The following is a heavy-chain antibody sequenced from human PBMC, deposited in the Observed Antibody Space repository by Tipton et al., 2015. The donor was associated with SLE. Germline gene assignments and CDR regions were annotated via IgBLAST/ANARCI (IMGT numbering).Heavy chain of an antibody. J-gene: IGHJ4*02. CDR1: GGSISSYY. V-gene: IGHV4-59*12. D-gene: IGHD3-16*02. CDR3: ARTQYTFGGVIAPFDY. CDR2: MSNSGGA. Sequence: GLVKPSETLSLTCTVSGGSISSYYWSWIRQPPGKGLEWIGYMSNSGGANYNPSLKSRVTISVDTSKNQFSLKLSSVTAADTAVYYCARTQYTFGGVIAPFDYWGQGTLVTVSS.